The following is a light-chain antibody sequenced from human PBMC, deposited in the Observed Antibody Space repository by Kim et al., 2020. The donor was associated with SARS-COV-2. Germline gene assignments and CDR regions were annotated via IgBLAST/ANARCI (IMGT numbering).Light chain of an antibody. CDR2: SAS. CDR1: QSVSSNY. J-gene: IGKJ4*01. Sequence: SPGERATLSCRASQSVSSNYLAWYQQKPGQAPRLLIYSASSRATGISDRFSVSGSGTDFTLTISRLEPEDFAVYYCQQYGGSPLTFGGGTKVDIK. CDR3: QQYGGSPLT. V-gene: IGKV3-20*01.